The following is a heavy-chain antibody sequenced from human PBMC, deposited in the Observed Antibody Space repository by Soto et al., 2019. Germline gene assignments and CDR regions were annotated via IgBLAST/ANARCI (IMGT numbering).Heavy chain of an antibody. CDR2: IFSNDEK. V-gene: IGHV2-26*01. Sequence: QVTLKESGPVLVKPTETLTLTCTVSGFSLSNARMGVSWIRQPPGKALEWLAHIFSNDEKSYSTSLKSRLTISKDTSKSQVVLTMTNMDPVDTATYCCARILGIAARDYYYYYGMAVWGQGTTVTVSS. J-gene: IGHJ6*02. D-gene: IGHD6-6*01. CDR1: GFSLSNARMG. CDR3: ARILGIAARDYYYYYGMAV.